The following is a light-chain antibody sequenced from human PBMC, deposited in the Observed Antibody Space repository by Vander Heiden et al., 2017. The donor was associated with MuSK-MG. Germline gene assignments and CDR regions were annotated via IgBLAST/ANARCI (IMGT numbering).Light chain of an antibody. J-gene: IGKJ4*01. V-gene: IGKV4-1*01. CDR3: QHYFTTPLS. CDR2: WAS. CDR1: QTVFSRSNGKNY. Sequence: DFVIPQSPDSLAFPLGERATLHFQASQTVFSRSNGKNYLAWYQQKLGQPPKLLMYWASTRESGVPDRFSGSGSGTDFTLTIDSVQAEDVALYFCQHYFTTPLSFGGGTKVEIK.